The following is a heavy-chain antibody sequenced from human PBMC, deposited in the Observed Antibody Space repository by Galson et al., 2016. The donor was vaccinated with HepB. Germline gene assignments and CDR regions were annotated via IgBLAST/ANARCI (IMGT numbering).Heavy chain of an antibody. J-gene: IGHJ3*01. CDR1: GFNFADYA. CDR2: INWSKSPL. V-gene: IGHV3-9*01. CDR3: AKALTSVTGPIDAFDV. D-gene: IGHD1/OR15-1a*01. Sequence: SLRLSCAASGFNFADYAMHWVRQPPGKGLEWVSGINWSKSPLGYADSVKGRFTISGDNAKNSLYLQMNSLRVEDTALYYCAKALTSVTGPIDAFDVWGQGTMVTVSS.